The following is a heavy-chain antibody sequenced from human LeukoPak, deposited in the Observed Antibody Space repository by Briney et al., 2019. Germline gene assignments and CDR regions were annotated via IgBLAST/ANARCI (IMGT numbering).Heavy chain of an antibody. V-gene: IGHV4-4*02. CDR3: ARQEYQLLSPMIGFDY. D-gene: IGHD2-2*01. CDR1: GGSISSSNW. CDR2: INHSGST. Sequence: SETLSLTCAVSGGSISSSNWWSWVRQPPGKGLEWIGEINHSGSTNYNPSLKSRVTISVDTSKNQFSLKLSSVTAADTAVYYCARQEYQLLSPMIGFDYWGQGTLVTVSS. J-gene: IGHJ4*02.